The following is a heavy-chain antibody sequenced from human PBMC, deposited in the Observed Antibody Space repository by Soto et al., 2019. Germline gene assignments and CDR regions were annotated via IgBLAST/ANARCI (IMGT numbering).Heavy chain of an antibody. V-gene: IGHV2-5*02. CDR1: GFSLTTTGVA. D-gene: IGHD6-6*01. CDR2: IYWDDDK. CDR3: AHSRPPRLLDY. Sequence: SGPTLVNPTQTLTLTCTFSGFSLTTTGVAVGWIRQPPGKALEWLALIYWDDDKRYSPSLNSRLTITKDTSKNQVVLTMTNMDPVDTATYYCAHSRPPRLLDYWGQGTLVTVSS. J-gene: IGHJ4*02.